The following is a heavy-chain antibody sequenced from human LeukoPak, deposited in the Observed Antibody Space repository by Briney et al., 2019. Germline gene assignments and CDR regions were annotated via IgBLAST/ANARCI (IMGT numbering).Heavy chain of an antibody. Sequence: GASVKVSCKASGYTFTVYYMHWVQQAPGQGLEWVGRINPNSGGTNYAQKFQGRVTMTRDTSISTAYMELSRLRSDDTAVYYCARPLTLGFEAFDIWGQGTTVTVSS. CDR2: INPNSGGT. V-gene: IGHV1-2*02. CDR1: GYTFTVYY. J-gene: IGHJ3*02. CDR3: ARPLTLGFEAFDI. D-gene: IGHD3-9*01.